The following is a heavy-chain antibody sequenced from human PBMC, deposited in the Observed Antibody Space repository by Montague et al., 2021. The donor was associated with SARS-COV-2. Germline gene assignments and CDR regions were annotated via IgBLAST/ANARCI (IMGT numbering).Heavy chain of an antibody. J-gene: IGHJ3*02. D-gene: IGHD3-22*01. Sequence: SETLSLTCTVSGGSISSSGYYWGWTRQPPGKGLEWIGSIYYSGSTYYNPSLKSRVTISVDTSKNQFSLKLSSVTAADTAVYYCARFPTSYYYDSKAAPATPDAFDIWGQGTMVTVFS. V-gene: IGHV4-39*01. CDR3: ARFPTSYYYDSKAAPATPDAFDI. CDR1: GGSISSSGYY. CDR2: IYYSGST.